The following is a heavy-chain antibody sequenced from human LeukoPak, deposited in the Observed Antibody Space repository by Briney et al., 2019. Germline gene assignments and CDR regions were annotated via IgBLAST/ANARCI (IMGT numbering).Heavy chain of an antibody. Sequence: PSETLSLTCAVSGGSISSGSYYWSWIRQPAGKGLEWIGRIYTSGSTNYNPSLKSRVTISVDTSKNQFSLKLSSVTAADTAVYYCARGAGITIFGVDPYYFDYWGQGTLVTVSS. CDR2: IYTSGST. V-gene: IGHV4-61*02. D-gene: IGHD3-3*01. CDR3: ARGAGITIFGVDPYYFDY. CDR1: GGSISSGSYY. J-gene: IGHJ4*02.